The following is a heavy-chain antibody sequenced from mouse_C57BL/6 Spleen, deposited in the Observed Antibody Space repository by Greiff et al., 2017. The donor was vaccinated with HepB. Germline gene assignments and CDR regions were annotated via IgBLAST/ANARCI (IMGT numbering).Heavy chain of an antibody. J-gene: IGHJ3*01. Sequence: VQLQQPGAELVRPGSSVKLSCKASGYTFTSYWMHWVKQRPGQGLEWIGNINPSNGGTNYNEKFKSKATLTVDKSSSTAYMQLSSLTSEDSAVYYCARPYYYGSRAWFAYWGQGTLVTVSA. D-gene: IGHD1-1*01. CDR3: ARPYYYGSRAWFAY. CDR2: INPSNGGT. CDR1: GYTFTSYW. V-gene: IGHV1-53*01.